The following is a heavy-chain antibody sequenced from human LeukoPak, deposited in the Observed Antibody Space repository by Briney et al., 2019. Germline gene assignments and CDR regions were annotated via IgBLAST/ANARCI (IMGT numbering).Heavy chain of an antibody. CDR1: GGSISSGSYY. CDR2: IYTSGST. V-gene: IGHV4-61*02. D-gene: IGHD5-18*01. J-gene: IGHJ4*02. Sequence: PSETLSLTCTVSGGSISSGSYYWSWIRQPAGKGLEWIGRIYTSGSTNYNPSLKSRVTISVDTSKNQFSLKVSSVTAADTAVYYCARAGYSYLDYWGQGTLVTVSS. CDR3: ARAGYSYLDY.